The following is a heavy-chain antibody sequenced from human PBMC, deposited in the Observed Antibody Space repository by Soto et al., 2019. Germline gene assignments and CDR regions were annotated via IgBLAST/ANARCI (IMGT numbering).Heavy chain of an antibody. Sequence: SETLSLTCSVSGDSMSSGAYYWNWIRQHPGKGLEWIAYIYYSGNTYYNPSLRSRINISVDTSKSQFSLKLTSVTDADTAVYYCASSYSGYLDNWGQGTLVTVSS. CDR2: IYYSGNT. D-gene: IGHD3-22*01. CDR3: ASSYSGYLDN. J-gene: IGHJ4*02. CDR1: GDSMSSGAYY. V-gene: IGHV4-31*03.